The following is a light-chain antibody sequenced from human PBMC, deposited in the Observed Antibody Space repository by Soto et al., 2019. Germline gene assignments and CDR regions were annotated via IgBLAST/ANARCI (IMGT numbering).Light chain of an antibody. CDR3: QQYDDWPTT. CDR1: QSISTT. J-gene: IGKJ1*01. CDR2: GAS. V-gene: IGKV3-15*01. Sequence: TPSPAPLFLSPGPRASLSCRARQSISTTVAWYHQKPGQAPRLLVYGASTRATGIPARFSGSGAGTDFTLTITSLQSEDFGVYYCQQYDDWPTTFGQGTKVDIK.